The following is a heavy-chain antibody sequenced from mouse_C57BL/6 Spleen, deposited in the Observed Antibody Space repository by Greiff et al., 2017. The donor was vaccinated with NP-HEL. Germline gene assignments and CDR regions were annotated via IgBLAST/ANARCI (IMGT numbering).Heavy chain of an antibody. V-gene: IGHV1-7*01. CDR3: AELTWTTWFAY. CDR2: INPSSGYT. D-gene: IGHD4-1*01. J-gene: IGHJ3*01. CDR1: GYTFTSYW. Sequence: QVQLKESGAELAKPGASVKLSCKASGYTFTSYWMHWVKQRPGQGLEWIGYINPSSGYTKYNQKFKDKATLTADKSSSTAYMQLSSLTYEDSAVYYCAELTWTTWFAYWGQGTLVTVSA.